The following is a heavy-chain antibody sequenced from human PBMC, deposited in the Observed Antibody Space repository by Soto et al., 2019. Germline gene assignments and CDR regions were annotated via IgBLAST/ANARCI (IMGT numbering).Heavy chain of an antibody. D-gene: IGHD3-10*01. CDR1: GGTFSSYT. J-gene: IGHJ5*02. CDR3: ARATYYYGSGTRNWFDP. CDR2: IIPILGIA. V-gene: IGHV1-69*02. Sequence: QVQLVQSGAEVKKPGSSVKVSCKASGGTFSSYTISWVRQAPGQGLEWMGRIIPILGIANYAQKFQGRVTITADNSTSTAYMELSSLRSEDTAVYYCARATYYYGSGTRNWFDPWGQGTLVTVSS.